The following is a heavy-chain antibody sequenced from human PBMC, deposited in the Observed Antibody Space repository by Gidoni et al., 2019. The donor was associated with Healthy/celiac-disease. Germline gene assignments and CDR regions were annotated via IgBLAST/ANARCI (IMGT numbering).Heavy chain of an antibody. J-gene: IGHJ4*02. V-gene: IGHV2-5*02. CDR1: GFSLSTSGVG. Sequence: QITLKESGPTLVKPTQTLTLTYTFSGFSLSTSGVGVGWIRQPPGKALEWLALIYWDDDKRYSPSLKSRLTITKDTSKNQVVLTMTNMDPVDTATYYCAHSSLGYYDILTGPYYFDYWGQGTLVTVSS. D-gene: IGHD3-9*01. CDR3: AHSSLGYYDILTGPYYFDY. CDR2: IYWDDDK.